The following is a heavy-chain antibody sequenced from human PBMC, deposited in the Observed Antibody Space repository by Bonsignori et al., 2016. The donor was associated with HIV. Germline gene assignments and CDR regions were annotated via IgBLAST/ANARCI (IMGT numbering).Heavy chain of an antibody. CDR2: ISLGGSGA. CDR3: ARAGRAPGVEAGWLQLFDY. D-gene: IGHD5-24*01. J-gene: IGHJ4*02. CDR1: GFSISTYA. Sequence: EVQLLESGGGLVQPGGSLRLSCEVSGFSISTYAMTWVRQPPGKGLEWVSAISLGGSGAYADSVKGRFIISRDTSTNTLSLQMKSLRAEDTAVYYCARAGRAPGVEAGWLQLFDYWGRGTLLTVSS. V-gene: IGHV3-23*01.